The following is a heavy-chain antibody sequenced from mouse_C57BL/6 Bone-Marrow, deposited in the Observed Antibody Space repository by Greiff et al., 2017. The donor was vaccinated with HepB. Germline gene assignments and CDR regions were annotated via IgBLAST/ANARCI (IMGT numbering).Heavy chain of an antibody. CDR2: IYPGDGDT. CDR1: GYAFSSSW. V-gene: IGHV1-82*01. D-gene: IGHD1-1*01. Sequence: VQLQQSGPELVKPGASVKISCKASGYAFSSSWMNWVKQRPGKGLEWIGRIYPGDGDTNYKGKFKGKATLTADKSSSTAYTQLSSLTSEDSAVYFCARDFYYGSSDYDFDYWGQGTTLTVSS. J-gene: IGHJ2*01. CDR3: ARDFYYGSSDYDFDY.